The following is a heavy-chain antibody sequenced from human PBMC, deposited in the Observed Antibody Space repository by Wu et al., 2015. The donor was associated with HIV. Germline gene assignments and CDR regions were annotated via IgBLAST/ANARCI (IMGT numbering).Heavy chain of an antibody. Sequence: QAQLLQSGAEVKKPGSSVKVSCKASGGTFSTYAISWVRQAPGQGLEWMGRIVPLFDAPNHARKFQGRVTLTTDTSTSTAYMELRSLRSDDTAVYYCAFSSGWNIGGVFDIWGQGTMVIVSS. CDR1: GGTFSTYA. CDR2: IVPLFDAP. V-gene: IGHV1-69*05. J-gene: IGHJ3*02. D-gene: IGHD6-19*01. CDR3: AFSSGWNIGGVFDI.